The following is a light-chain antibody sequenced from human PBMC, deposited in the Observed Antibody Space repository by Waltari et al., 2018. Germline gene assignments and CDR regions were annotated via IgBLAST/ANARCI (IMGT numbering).Light chain of an antibody. CDR2: EDT. J-gene: IGLJ3*02. CDR3: QAWDSTAVV. CDR1: KLGDKY. Sequence: LTQAPSVSVSPGQTASLTCYGDKLGDKYVSWYQQKPGQPPALVSYEDTKRPSGIPERFSGSNSGDTATLTISGTQAMDEADYYCQAWDSTAVVFGGGTKLTVL. V-gene: IGLV3-1*01.